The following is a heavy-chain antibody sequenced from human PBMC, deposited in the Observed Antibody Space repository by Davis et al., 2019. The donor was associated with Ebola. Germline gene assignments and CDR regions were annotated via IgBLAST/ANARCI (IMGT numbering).Heavy chain of an antibody. CDR2: ISYDGSNK. D-gene: IGHD6-19*01. J-gene: IGHJ1*01. V-gene: IGHV3-30-3*01. CDR3: ARDSGIAVAGLGYFQH. CDR1: GFTFSSYA. Sequence: GESLKISCAASGFTFSSYAMHWVRQAPGKGLEWVAVISYDGSNKYYADSVKGRFTISRDNSKNTLYLQMNSLRAEDTAVYYCARDSGIAVAGLGYFQHWGQGTLVTVSS.